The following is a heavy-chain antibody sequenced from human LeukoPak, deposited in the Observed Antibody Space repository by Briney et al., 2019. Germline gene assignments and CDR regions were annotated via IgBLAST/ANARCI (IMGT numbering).Heavy chain of an antibody. D-gene: IGHD1-7*01. CDR1: GFTFSSYS. Sequence: PGGSLRLSCAASGFTFSSYSMNWVRQAPGKGLEWVSSISSSGSTKYYADSVKGRFTISRDNARNSLYLQMNSLRAEDTAVYYCARDGTGTTTFWGQGTLVTVSS. J-gene: IGHJ4*02. V-gene: IGHV3-48*04. CDR3: ARDGTGTTTF. CDR2: ISSSGSTK.